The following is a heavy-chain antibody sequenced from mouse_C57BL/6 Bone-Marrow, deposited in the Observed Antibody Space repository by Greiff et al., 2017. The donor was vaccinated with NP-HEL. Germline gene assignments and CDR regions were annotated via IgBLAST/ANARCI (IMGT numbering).Heavy chain of an antibody. CDR3: ARTPYYGSSYPFAY. Sequence: QVQLQQPGAELVRPGSSVKLSCKASGYTFTSYWMHWVKQRPIQGLECIGNIDPSDSETHYNQKFKDKATLTVDKSSSTAYMQLSSLTSEDSAVYYCARTPYYGSSYPFAYWGQGTLVTVSA. CDR2: IDPSDSET. J-gene: IGHJ3*01. CDR1: GYTFTSYW. V-gene: IGHV1-52*01. D-gene: IGHD1-1*01.